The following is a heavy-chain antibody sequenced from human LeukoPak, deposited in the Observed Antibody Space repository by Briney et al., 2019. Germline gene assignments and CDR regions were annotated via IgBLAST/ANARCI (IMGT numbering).Heavy chain of an antibody. Sequence: SETLSLTCTVSGGSISSSSYYWGWIRQPPGKGLDWIGSIYYSGSTYYNPSLKSRVTISVDRSKNQFSLKLSSVTAADTAVYYCARDYGSGSGAFDIWGQGTMVTVSS. CDR1: GGSISSSSYY. J-gene: IGHJ3*02. D-gene: IGHD3-10*01. V-gene: IGHV4-39*07. CDR2: IYYSGST. CDR3: ARDYGSGSGAFDI.